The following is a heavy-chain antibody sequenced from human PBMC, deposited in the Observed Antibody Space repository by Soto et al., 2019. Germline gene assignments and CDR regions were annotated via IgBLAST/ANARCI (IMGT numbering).Heavy chain of an antibody. CDR3: ATYGANSHY. V-gene: IGHV4-34*01. CDR1: GGSLSGSY. D-gene: IGHD4-17*01. Sequence: SETLSLTCAVYGGSLSGSYWSWIRQPPGKGLEWSGEINYSGTTNYNPSLKSRVTISVDTSKNQFSLRLSFVTAADTAIYYCATYGANSHYWGQGTLVTVSS. CDR2: INYSGTT. J-gene: IGHJ4*02.